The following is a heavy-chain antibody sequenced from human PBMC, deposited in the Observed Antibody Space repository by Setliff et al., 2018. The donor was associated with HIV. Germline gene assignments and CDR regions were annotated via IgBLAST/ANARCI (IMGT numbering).Heavy chain of an antibody. CDR3: ARSQPDTIFGVVTFDC. CDR1: GGSVSSPSYY. Sequence: SETLSLTCAVSGGSVSSPSYYWGWIRQPPGKGLEWIGSVYNSGITFKNPSLKSRVSISVDRSGNQFSLRLTSMAAADTAMYYCARSQPDTIFGVVTFDCWGQGKMVTVSS. V-gene: IGHV4-39*01. CDR2: VYNSGIT. D-gene: IGHD3-3*01. J-gene: IGHJ4*02.